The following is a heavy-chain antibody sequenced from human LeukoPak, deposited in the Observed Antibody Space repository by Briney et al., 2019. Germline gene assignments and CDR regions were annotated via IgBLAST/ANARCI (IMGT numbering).Heavy chain of an antibody. D-gene: IGHD1-26*01. CDR3: ARLASGSYGPLTPFDY. J-gene: IGHJ4*02. CDR1: VGSISSGNW. CDR2: IYHNGTP. V-gene: IGHV4/OR15-8*01. Sequence: SETLSLTCGVSVGSISSGNWWSWVRQSPGKGLEWIGEIYHNGTPNYNPSLKSRVTISVDTSKNQFSLRLSSVTAADTAVYYSARLASGSYGPLTPFDYWGQGTLVTVSS.